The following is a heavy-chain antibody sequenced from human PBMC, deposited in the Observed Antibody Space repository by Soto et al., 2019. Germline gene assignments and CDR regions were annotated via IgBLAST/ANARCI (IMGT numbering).Heavy chain of an antibody. Sequence: QVQVVESGGGVVQPGRSLRISCEVSGFTFSRYGMHWVRQAPGKGLEWVAFIWYNGSNKRYGDSVKGRFSVSRDDLKNTVYLQMKSLRVEDTGVYYCARDLDFVDIVSSLVDHYSFSGMDVWGQGTTVTVSS. V-gene: IGHV3-33*01. D-gene: IGHD2-2*03. CDR2: IWYNGSNK. CDR1: GFTFSRYG. J-gene: IGHJ6*02. CDR3: ARDLDFVDIVSSLVDHYSFSGMDV.